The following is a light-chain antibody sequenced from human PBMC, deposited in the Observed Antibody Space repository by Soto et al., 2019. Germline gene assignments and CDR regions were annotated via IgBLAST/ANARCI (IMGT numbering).Light chain of an antibody. CDR3: LQHNTYPWT. CDR1: QGIRND. CDR2: TAS. J-gene: IGKJ1*01. Sequence: DIQMTQSPSSLSASVGDRVTITCRASQGIRNDVGWYQQKPGKPPKRLIFTASNLKRGVPSRFSGSGSGTEFPLTISSLQPEDIATYYCLQHNTYPWTFGQGTPVEIK. V-gene: IGKV1-17*01.